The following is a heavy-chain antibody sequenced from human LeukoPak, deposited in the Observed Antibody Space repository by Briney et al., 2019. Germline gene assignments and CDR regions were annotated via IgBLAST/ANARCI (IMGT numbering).Heavy chain of an antibody. CDR2: ISYDGSNK. CDR1: GFTFSSYA. J-gene: IGHJ4*02. V-gene: IGHV3-30*04. CDR3: ARDVPLVY. D-gene: IGHD3-10*02. Sequence: GRSLRLSSAASGFTFSSYAMHWVRQAPGKGLEWVAVISYDGSNKYYADSVKGRFTISRDNSKNTLYLQMNSLRAEDTAVYYCARDVPLVYWGQGTLVTVSS.